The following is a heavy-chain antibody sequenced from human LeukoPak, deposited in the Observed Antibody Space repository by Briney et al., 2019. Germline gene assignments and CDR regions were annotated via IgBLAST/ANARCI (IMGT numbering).Heavy chain of an antibody. V-gene: IGHV3-9*01. Sequence: PGRSLRLSCAASGFTFDDYAMHWVRHAPGKGLEWVSGISWNSGSIGYADSVKGRFTISRDNAKNSLYLQMNSLRAEDTALYYCAKGYGDYVEYFQHWGQGTLVTVSS. D-gene: IGHD4-17*01. CDR1: GFTFDDYA. J-gene: IGHJ1*01. CDR2: ISWNSGSI. CDR3: AKGYGDYVEYFQH.